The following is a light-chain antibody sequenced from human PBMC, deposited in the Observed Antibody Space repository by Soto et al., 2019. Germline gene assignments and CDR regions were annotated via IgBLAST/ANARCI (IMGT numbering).Light chain of an antibody. CDR3: TSYAGNNNFCV. CDR2: EVS. V-gene: IGLV2-8*01. Sequence: QSALTQPPSASGSPGQSVTISCIGTSSAVGGYDYVSWYQQHPGKAPKLIISEVSKRPSGVPDRFSGSKSGNTASLPVSGLQSEDEVDYYCTSYAGNNNFCVFGTGTKLTVL. J-gene: IGLJ1*01. CDR1: SSAVGGYDY.